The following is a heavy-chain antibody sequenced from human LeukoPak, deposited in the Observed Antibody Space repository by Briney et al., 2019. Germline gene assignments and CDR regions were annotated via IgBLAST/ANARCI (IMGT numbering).Heavy chain of an antibody. Sequence: SETLSLTCTVSGASISNFYWSWIRQPPGKGLEWIGEINHSGSTNYNPSLKSRVTISVDTSKNQFSLKLSSVTAADTAVYYCARGPGVQLWLVTYFDLWGRGTLVTVSS. CDR3: ARGPGVQLWLVTYFDL. V-gene: IGHV4-34*01. J-gene: IGHJ2*01. CDR2: INHSGST. CDR1: GASISNFY. D-gene: IGHD5-18*01.